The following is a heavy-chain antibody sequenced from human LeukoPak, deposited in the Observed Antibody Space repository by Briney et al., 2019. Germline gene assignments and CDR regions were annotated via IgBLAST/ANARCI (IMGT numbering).Heavy chain of an antibody. Sequence: GGSLRLSCEASGFTFSNYAMNWVRQAPGKGLEWVSIIFGAGKNTTYYADSVKGRFTVSRDNSKNTLYLQMTSLRPEDTAIYYCAKRNTMVRGGPCFDYWGRGILVTVSS. CDR2: IFGAGKNTT. J-gene: IGHJ4*02. D-gene: IGHD3-10*01. CDR1: GFTFSNYA. V-gene: IGHV3-23*01. CDR3: AKRNTMVRGGPCFDY.